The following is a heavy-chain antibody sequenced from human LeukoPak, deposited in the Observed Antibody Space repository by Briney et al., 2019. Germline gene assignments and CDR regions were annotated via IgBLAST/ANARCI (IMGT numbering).Heavy chain of an antibody. CDR2: ISGDSGFI. Sequence: GGSLRLSCTASGFIFSRYSMNWVRQAPGKGLEWVSSISGDSGFIYYADSLKGRFTISRDNAKTSLYLQMNSLRAEDTALYYCARGSRPTVTAADNWGQGTLVTVSS. J-gene: IGHJ4*02. D-gene: IGHD4-17*01. CDR1: GFIFSRYS. V-gene: IGHV3-21*01. CDR3: ARGSRPTVTAADN.